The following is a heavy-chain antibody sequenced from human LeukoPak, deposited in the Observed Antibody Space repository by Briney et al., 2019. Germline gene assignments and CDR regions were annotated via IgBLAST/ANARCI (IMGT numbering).Heavy chain of an antibody. D-gene: IGHD3-22*01. CDR1: GYTFTDYY. J-gene: IGHJ6*02. CDR3: ARRGDYYDSSGYPYGMDV. V-gene: IGHV1-2*02. Sequence: ASVPVSCKASGYTFTDYYIHWMRQAPGQGLEWMGWINPDSGGKSYAQKFQGRVTMTRDTSISTVYVELSRLRSDDTAVYYCARRGDYYDSSGYPYGMDVWGQGTTVTVSS. CDR2: INPDSGGK.